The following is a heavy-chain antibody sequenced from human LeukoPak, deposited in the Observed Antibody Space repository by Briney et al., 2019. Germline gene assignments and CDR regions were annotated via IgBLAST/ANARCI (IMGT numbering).Heavy chain of an antibody. CDR2: IIPIFGTA. V-gene: IGHV1-69*05. CDR3: ARDKFYYGSGSYSGYYMDV. D-gene: IGHD3-10*01. CDR1: GCTFSSYA. Sequence: GASVKVSCKASGCTFSSYAISWVRQAPGQGLELMGGIIPIFGTANYAQKFQGKVSMTRDMSTNTVYMELSSLRSEDTAVYYCARDKFYYGSGSYSGYYMDVWGKGTTVAVSS. J-gene: IGHJ6*03.